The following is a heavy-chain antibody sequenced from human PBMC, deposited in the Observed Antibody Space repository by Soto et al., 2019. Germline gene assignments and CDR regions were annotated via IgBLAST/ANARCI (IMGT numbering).Heavy chain of an antibody. D-gene: IGHD2-15*01. V-gene: IGHV1-69*06. CDR2: TGSGTGPG. CDR1: GGSLSTNP. Sequence: QVQLVQSGTEVKKPGSSVKVSCKASGGSLSTNPISWVRQAPGQGLEWMGGTGSGTGPGNHAQKFQGRLTVTADKSTGPVYMELTNLSSEDTAVYYRARLPSGGFFRFFDSWGQGTLVTVSS. J-gene: IGHJ4*02. CDR3: ARLPSGGFFRFFDS.